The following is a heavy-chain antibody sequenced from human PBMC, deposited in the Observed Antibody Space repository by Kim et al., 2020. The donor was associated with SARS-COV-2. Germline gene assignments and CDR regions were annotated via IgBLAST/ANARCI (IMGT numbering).Heavy chain of an antibody. V-gene: IGHV4-34*01. Sequence: SETLSLTCAVYGGSFSGYDWSWIRQPPGNGLAWIGEIYHSGSTNYNPSLKSRVTISVDTSKNQFSLKLSSVTAADTAVYYCARASSEVVVAATPYFDYWGQGTLGTVSS. J-gene: IGHJ4*02. D-gene: IGHD2-15*01. CDR1: GGSFSGYD. CDR2: IYHSGST. CDR3: ARASSEVVVAATPYFDY.